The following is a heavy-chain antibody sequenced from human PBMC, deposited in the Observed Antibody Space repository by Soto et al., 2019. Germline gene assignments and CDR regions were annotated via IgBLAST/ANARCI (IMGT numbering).Heavy chain of an antibody. D-gene: IGHD6-6*01. CDR3: ARDMGYSSSAPDY. J-gene: IGHJ4*02. CDR1: GFTFSSYG. CDR2: IWYDGSNK. Sequence: GGSLRLSCAASGFTFSSYGMHWVRQAPGKGLEWVAVIWYDGSNKYHADSVKGRFTISRDNSKNTLYLQMNSLRAEDTAVYYCARDMGYSSSAPDYWGQGTLVTVSS. V-gene: IGHV3-33*01.